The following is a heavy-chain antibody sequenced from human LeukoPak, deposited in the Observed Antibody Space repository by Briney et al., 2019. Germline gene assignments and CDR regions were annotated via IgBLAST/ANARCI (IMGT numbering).Heavy chain of an antibody. CDR1: GFTFSSYS. CDR3: ARDLGIAARRSFDY. J-gene: IGHJ4*02. V-gene: IGHV3-21*01. CDR2: ISSSSSYI. Sequence: GGSLRLSCAASGFTFSSYSMNWVRQAPGKGLEWVSSISSSSSYIYYADSVKGRFTISRDKAKNSLYLQMNSLRAEDTAVYYCARDLGIAARRSFDYWGQGTLVSVSS. D-gene: IGHD6-6*01.